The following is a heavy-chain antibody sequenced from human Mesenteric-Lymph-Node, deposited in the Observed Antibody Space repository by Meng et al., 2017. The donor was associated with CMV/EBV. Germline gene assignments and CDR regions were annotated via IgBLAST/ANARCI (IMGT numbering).Heavy chain of an antibody. CDR3: TRDSGYNWFDP. CDR1: GFTFSGSA. D-gene: IGHD3-22*01. CDR2: IRSKANSYAT. J-gene: IGHJ5*02. V-gene: IGHV3-73*01. Sequence: GGSLRLSCAASGFTFSGSAMHWVRQASGKGLEWVGRIRSKANSYATVYAASVKGRFTISRDDSKNTAYLQMNSLKTEDTAVYYCTRDSGYNWFDPWGQGTLVTVSS.